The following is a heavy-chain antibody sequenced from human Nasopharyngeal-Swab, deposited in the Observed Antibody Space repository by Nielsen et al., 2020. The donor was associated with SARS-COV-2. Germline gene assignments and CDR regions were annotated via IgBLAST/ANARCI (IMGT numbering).Heavy chain of an antibody. CDR3: ARGLYDGSGLLDS. CDR1: GDSINSHF. D-gene: IGHD3-22*01. CDR2: ISYGGST. J-gene: IGHJ5*01. V-gene: IGHV4-59*11. Sequence: SETLSLTCTVSGDSINSHFWSWIRQPPGKGLDWLGYISYGGSTNYNPSLRSRVTISVDTSKSQFSLKLTSVTAADTAVYYCARGLYDGSGLLDSWGHGTLVTVSS.